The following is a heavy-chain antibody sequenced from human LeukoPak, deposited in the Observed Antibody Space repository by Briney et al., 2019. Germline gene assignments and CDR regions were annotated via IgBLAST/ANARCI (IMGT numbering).Heavy chain of an antibody. D-gene: IGHD4-17*01. Sequence: GGSLRLSCAASGFTFSSNSMNWVRQAPGKGLECVSYISSSGTTIYYADSVKGRFTISRDNAKHSLYLQMNSLRDEDTAVYYCAKTYGPGFDYWGQGALVTVSS. CDR1: GFTFSSNS. CDR2: ISSSGTTI. J-gene: IGHJ4*02. V-gene: IGHV3-48*02. CDR3: AKTYGPGFDY.